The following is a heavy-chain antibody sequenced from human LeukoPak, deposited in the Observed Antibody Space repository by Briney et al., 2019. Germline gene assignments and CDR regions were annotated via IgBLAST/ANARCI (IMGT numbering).Heavy chain of an antibody. V-gene: IGHV4-59*01. J-gene: IGHJ4*02. CDR2: IYYSGST. D-gene: IGHD3-22*01. CDR1: GGSISSYY. Sequence: SETLSLTCTVSGGSISSYYWSWIRQPPGKGLEWIGYIYYSGSTNYNPSLKSRVTISVDTSKNHFSLKLRSVTAVDTAVYYCARWGHFDTSGYFVVDYWGQGTLVTVSS. CDR3: ARWGHFDTSGYFVVDY.